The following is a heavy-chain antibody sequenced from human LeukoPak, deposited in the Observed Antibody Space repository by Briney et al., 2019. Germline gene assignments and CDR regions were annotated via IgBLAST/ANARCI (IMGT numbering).Heavy chain of an antibody. J-gene: IGHJ1*01. CDR2: ISGSGGST. D-gene: IGHD6-6*01. Sequence: GGSLRLSCAASGFTFSSYAMSWVRQAPGKGLEWVSAISGSGGSTYYADSVKGRFTISRDNSKNTLYLQMNSLRAEDTAVYYCAKDRHYSSSSPEYFQHWGQGTLVTVSS. V-gene: IGHV3-23*01. CDR3: AKDRHYSSSSPEYFQH. CDR1: GFTFSSYA.